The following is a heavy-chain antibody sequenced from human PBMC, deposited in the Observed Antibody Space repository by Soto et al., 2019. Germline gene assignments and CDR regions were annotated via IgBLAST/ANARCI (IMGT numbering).Heavy chain of an antibody. CDR1: GGTFSSYA. Sequence: QVQLVQSGAEVKKPGSSVKVSCKASGGTFSSYAISWVRQAPGQGLEWMGGIIPIFGTANYAQKFQGRVTITADDSTSTAYMELSSLRSEDTAVYYCARGSDGYSSRWYGYYFDYWGQGTLVTVSS. V-gene: IGHV1-69*01. J-gene: IGHJ4*02. CDR2: IIPIFGTA. D-gene: IGHD6-13*01. CDR3: ARGSDGYSSRWYGYYFDY.